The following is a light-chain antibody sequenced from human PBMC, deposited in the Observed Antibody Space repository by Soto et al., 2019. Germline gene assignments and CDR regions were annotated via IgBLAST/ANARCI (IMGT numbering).Light chain of an antibody. J-gene: IGLJ2*01. V-gene: IGLV2-14*03. CDR1: SSDVGGYTF. Sequence: QSALTQPASVSGSPGQSITISCTGTSSDVGGYTFVAWYQQHPGKGPKLMIYDVSKRPSGVSNRFSGSKSGNTASLTISGLQAEDEADYYCSSYTSSITLEFGGGTKLTVL. CDR3: SSYTSSITLE. CDR2: DVS.